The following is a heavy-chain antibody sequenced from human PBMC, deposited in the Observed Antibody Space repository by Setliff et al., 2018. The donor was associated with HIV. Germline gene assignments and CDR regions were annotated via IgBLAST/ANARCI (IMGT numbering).Heavy chain of an antibody. Sequence: PSETLSLTFTVSGGSISSGSYYWSWIRQPAGKGLEWIGRIYTSGSTNYNPSLKSRVTISVDTSKNQFSLKLSSVTAADTAVYYCARITMVRGVYYGMDVWGQGTTVTVSS. CDR2: IYTSGST. V-gene: IGHV4-61*02. CDR3: ARITMVRGVYYGMDV. CDR1: GGSISSGSYY. J-gene: IGHJ6*02. D-gene: IGHD3-10*01.